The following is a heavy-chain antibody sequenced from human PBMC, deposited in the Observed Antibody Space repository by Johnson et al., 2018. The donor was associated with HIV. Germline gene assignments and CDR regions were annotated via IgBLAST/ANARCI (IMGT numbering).Heavy chain of an antibody. V-gene: IGHV3-20*04. CDR1: GFTFDDYG. CDR3: ARGGEGELPDAFDI. J-gene: IGHJ3*02. D-gene: IGHD1-26*01. Sequence: VQLVESGGGVVRPGGSLRLSCAASGFTFDDYGMSWVRQAPGKGLAWVAFIRYDGSNKYYADSVKGRFTISRDNAKNSLYLQMNSLRAEDTALYYCARGGEGELPDAFDIWGQGTMVTVSS. CDR2: IRYDGSNK.